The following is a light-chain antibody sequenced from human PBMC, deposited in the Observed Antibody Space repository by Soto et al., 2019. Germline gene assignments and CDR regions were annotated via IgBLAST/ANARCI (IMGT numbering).Light chain of an antibody. V-gene: IGKV1-5*01. CDR2: AAS. J-gene: IGKJ1*01. CDR1: QTISSW. CDR3: QHYNSYSEA. Sequence: DIQMTQSPSTLSGSVGDRVTITCRASQTISSWLAWYQQKPGKAPKLLIYAASSLQSGVPSRFSGSGSGTDFTLTISSLRPDDFATYYCQHYNSYSEAFGQGTKVDIK.